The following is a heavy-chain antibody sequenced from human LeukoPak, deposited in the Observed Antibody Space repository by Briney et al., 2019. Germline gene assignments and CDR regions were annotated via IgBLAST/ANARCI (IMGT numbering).Heavy chain of an antibody. CDR2: IYYSGST. J-gene: IGHJ4*02. CDR1: GGSISSYY. Sequence: SETLSLTCTVSGGSISSYYWGWIRQPPGKGLEWIGYIYYSGSTNYNPSLKSRVTISVDTSKNQFSLKLSSVTAADTAVYYCARVRRSSGWYALFDYWGQGTLVTVSS. CDR3: ARVRRSSGWYALFDY. V-gene: IGHV4-59*01. D-gene: IGHD6-19*01.